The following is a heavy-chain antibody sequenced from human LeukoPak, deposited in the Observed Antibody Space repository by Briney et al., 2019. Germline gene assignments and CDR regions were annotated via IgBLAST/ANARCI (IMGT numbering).Heavy chain of an antibody. CDR1: GFTFNIYA. CDR2: MCGSAGCT. D-gene: IGHD3-22*01. V-gene: IGHV3-23*01. Sequence: GGSLRLSCAASGFTFNIYAMSWVRLVPGKGLQWVASMCGSAGCTFYTDSVKGRFTISRDNSNNTLYLEMNSLRAEDTAIYYCARDRPNYHESNGHYYERDGDHWGQGTLVTVSS. J-gene: IGHJ5*02. CDR3: ARDRPNYHESNGHYYERDGDH.